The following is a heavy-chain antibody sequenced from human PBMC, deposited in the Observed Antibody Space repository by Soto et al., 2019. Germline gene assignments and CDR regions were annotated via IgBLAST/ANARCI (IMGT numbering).Heavy chain of an antibody. J-gene: IGHJ5*02. V-gene: IGHV3-21*01. D-gene: IGHD2-8*02. Sequence: GSLRLSCAASGFTFSSYSMNWVRQAPGKGLEWVSSISSSSSYIYYADSVKGRFTISRDNAKNSLYLQMNSLRAEDTAVYYCARIELGRSLYKWFDPWGQGTLVTVSS. CDR1: GFTFSSYS. CDR2: ISSSSSYI. CDR3: ARIELGRSLYKWFDP.